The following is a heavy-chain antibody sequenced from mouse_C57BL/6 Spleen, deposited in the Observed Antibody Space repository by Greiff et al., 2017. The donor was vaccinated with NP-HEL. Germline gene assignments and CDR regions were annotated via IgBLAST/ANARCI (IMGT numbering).Heavy chain of an antibody. J-gene: IGHJ3*01. CDR1: GYAFSSSW. V-gene: IGHV1-82*01. CDR2: IYPGDGDT. Sequence: VQLQQSGPELVKPGASVKISCKASGYAFSSSWMNWVKQRPGKGIEWIGRIYPGDGDTNYNGKFKGKATLTADKSSSTAYMQLSSLTSEDSAVYFCARTYYDYDWFAYWGQGTLVTVSA. CDR3: ARTYYDYDWFAY. D-gene: IGHD2-4*01.